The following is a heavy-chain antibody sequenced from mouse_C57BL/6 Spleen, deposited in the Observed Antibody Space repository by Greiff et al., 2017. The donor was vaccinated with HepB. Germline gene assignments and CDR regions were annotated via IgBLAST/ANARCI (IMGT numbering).Heavy chain of an antibody. CDR1: GYSFTDYN. V-gene: IGHV1-39*01. D-gene: IGHD2-5*01. Sequence: VQLQQSGPELVKPGASVKISCKASGYSFTDYNMNWVKQSNGKSLEWIGVINPNYGTTSYNQKFKGKATLTVDQSSSTAYMQLNSLTSDDSAVYYCSRGLYYSNYYVPFAYWGQGTLVTVSA. CDR3: SRGLYYSNYYVPFAY. CDR2: INPNYGTT. J-gene: IGHJ3*01.